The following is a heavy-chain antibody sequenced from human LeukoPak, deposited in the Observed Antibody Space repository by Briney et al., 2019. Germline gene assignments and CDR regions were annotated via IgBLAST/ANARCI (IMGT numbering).Heavy chain of an antibody. D-gene: IGHD6-6*01. CDR3: ARLLSIAAPTVGIDY. V-gene: IGHV1-18*01. Sequence: GASVKVSCKASGYTFTSYGISWVRQAPGQGLEWMGWISAYNGNTNYAQKLQGRVTMTTDTSTSTAYTELRSLRSDDTAVYYCARLLSIAAPTVGIDYWGQGTLVTVSS. CDR2: ISAYNGNT. J-gene: IGHJ4*02. CDR1: GYTFTSYG.